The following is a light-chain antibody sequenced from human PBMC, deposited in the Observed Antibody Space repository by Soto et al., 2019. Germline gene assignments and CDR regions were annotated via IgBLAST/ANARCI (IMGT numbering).Light chain of an antibody. V-gene: IGLV8-61*01. Sequence: QTVVTQEASFSVSPGRTVTLTCGLNSGSVSTNYYPSWYQQTPGQIPRTLIYNTNTRSSGVPDRFSGSILGNKAALTITGAQAEDESDYYCMLYVGSGIWVFGGGTKLTVL. CDR1: SGSVSTNYY. CDR2: NTN. J-gene: IGLJ3*02. CDR3: MLYVGSGIWV.